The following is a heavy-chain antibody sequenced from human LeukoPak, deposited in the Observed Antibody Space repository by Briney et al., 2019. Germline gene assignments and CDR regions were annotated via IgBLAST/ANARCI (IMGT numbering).Heavy chain of an antibody. J-gene: IGHJ4*02. CDR2: IRGETYGGTT. V-gene: IGHV3-49*04. CDR1: GFPFGDYS. CDR3: TREKIPGLFGVLF. Sequence: AGRSLRLSCTASGFPFGDYSMIWVRQAPGKGLEWVGSIRGETYGGTTEYAASVEGRLILSRDDSKSIAYLQLSSLKTEDTAVYYCTREKIPGLFGVLFWGQGTLVTVSS. D-gene: IGHD3-10*01.